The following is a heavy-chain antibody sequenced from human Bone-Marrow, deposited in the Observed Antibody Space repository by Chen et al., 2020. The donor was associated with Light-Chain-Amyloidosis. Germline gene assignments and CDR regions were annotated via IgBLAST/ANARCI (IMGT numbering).Heavy chain of an antibody. CDR2: ISSGGSSS. Sequence: EMELVESGGGLVQPGGSLGLSCVVSRLTFSSYDMNWVRQVPGKGLEWISHISSGGSSSSYADSVKGRFTVSRDNGKKSLYLQMNGLRAEDTAVYYRARGLWLITKDRFDYWGQGTLVTVSS. CDR3: ARGLWLITKDRFDY. V-gene: IGHV3-48*03. D-gene: IGHD3-3*01. J-gene: IGHJ4*02. CDR1: RLTFSSYD.